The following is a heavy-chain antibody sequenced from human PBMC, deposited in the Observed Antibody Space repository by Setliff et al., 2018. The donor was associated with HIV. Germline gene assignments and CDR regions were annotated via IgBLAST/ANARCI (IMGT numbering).Heavy chain of an antibody. Sequence: SVKVSCKASGYTFSGYYLHWVRRAPGQGLEWMGWINPNSGATNYAQSFQGRVTMTRDTSISTAYMDLSSLTSDDTAVYYCALASIVSTARLNHWGRGTTVTVS. CDR2: INPNSGAT. V-gene: IGHV1-2*02. CDR3: ALASIVSTARLNH. J-gene: IGHJ4*02. CDR1: GYTFSGYY. D-gene: IGHD1-26*01.